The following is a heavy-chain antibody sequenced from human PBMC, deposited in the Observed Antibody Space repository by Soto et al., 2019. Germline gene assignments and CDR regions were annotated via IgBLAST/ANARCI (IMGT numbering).Heavy chain of an antibody. CDR1: GDSVSSNSAA. D-gene: IGHD6-6*01. Sequence: PSQTLSLTCAISGDSVSSNSAAWNWIRQSPSRGLEWLGRTYYRSKWYNDYAVSVKSRITINPDTSKNQFSLQLNSVTPEDTAVYYCARGGVSIAARQSWFDPWGQGTLVTVSS. CDR3: ARGGVSIAARQSWFDP. CDR2: TYYRSKWYN. J-gene: IGHJ5*02. V-gene: IGHV6-1*01.